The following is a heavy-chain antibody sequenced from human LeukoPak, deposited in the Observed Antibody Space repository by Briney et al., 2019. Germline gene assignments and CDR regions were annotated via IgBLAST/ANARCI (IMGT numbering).Heavy chain of an antibody. D-gene: IGHD6-13*01. J-gene: IGHJ4*02. V-gene: IGHV3-21*01. CDR2: ISTTSSYI. CDR1: GFTFSTYI. Sequence: SGGSLRLSCAASGFTFSTYIMNWVRHAPGKGLEWVSSISTTSSYIYSADSVKGRFTISRDNAKNSLYPPMTRLRAEDTAVYYCAAGIAATAPFDYWGQGTLVTVSS. CDR3: AAGIAATAPFDY.